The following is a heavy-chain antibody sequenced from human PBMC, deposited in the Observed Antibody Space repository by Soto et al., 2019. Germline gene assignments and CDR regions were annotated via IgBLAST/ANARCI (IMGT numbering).Heavy chain of an antibody. CDR2: IIPIFGTA. V-gene: IGHV1-69*13. CDR1: GGTFSSYA. Sequence: SVKVSCKASGGTFSSYAISWVRQAPGQGLEWMGGIIPIFGTANYAQKFQGRVTITADESTSTAYMELSSLRSEDTAVYYCARGYGGSYPHYYGMDVWGQGTTVSVSS. D-gene: IGHD1-26*01. CDR3: ARGYGGSYPHYYGMDV. J-gene: IGHJ6*02.